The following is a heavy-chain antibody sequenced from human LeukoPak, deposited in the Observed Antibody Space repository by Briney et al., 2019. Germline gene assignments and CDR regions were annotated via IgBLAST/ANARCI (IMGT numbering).Heavy chain of an antibody. CDR3: ARHWTGDTSMTDGFDL. CDR1: GGFISTYY. CDR2: VRYSGNT. V-gene: IGHV4-59*08. J-gene: IGHJ3*01. D-gene: IGHD5-18*01. Sequence: SETLSLTCSVSGGFISTYYWSWIRQPPGKGLEWIGYVRYSGNTNYNPSLKSRVTVSVDTSKNQFSLKLGSVTAADTAVYYCARHWTGDTSMTDGFDLWGQGTTVTVSS.